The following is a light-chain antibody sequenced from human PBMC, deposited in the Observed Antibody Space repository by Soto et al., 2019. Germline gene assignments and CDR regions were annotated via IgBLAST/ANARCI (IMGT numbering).Light chain of an antibody. CDR1: SSDVGGYNY. CDR3: SSYTSNSTPV. J-gene: IGLJ1*01. Sequence: QSVLTQPASVSGSLGQSITISCTGTSSDVGGYNYVSWYQQHPGKAPKLMIYEVRNRPSGVSNRFSGSKSGNTASLTISGLQPEDEADYYCSSYTSNSTPVFGTGTKVTVL. V-gene: IGLV2-14*01. CDR2: EVR.